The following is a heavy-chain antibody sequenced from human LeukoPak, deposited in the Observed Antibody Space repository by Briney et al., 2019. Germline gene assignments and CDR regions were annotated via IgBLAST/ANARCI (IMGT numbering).Heavy chain of an antibody. CDR1: GFTFSSYW. Sequence: PGGSLRLSCAASGFTFSSYWMSWVPQAPGKGLEWVANIKQDGSEKYYVDSVKGRFTISRDNAKNSLYLQMNSLRAEDTAVYYCAKDLQGYYGPGSELDTAMVPNPIWGQGTLVTVSS. V-gene: IGHV3-7*03. CDR2: IKQDGSEK. CDR3: AKDLQGYYGPGSELDTAMVPNPI. D-gene: IGHD5-18*01. J-gene: IGHJ4*02.